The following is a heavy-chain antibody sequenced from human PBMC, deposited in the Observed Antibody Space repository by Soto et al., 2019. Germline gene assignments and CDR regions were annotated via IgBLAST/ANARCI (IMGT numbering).Heavy chain of an antibody. CDR3: ARDLGNAGTNWFDP. CDR2: INPSGGST. J-gene: IGHJ5*02. V-gene: IGHV1-8*01. CDR1: GYTFTSYD. Sequence: GASVKVSCKASGYTFTSYDINGVRQATGQGLEWMGIINPSGGSTGYAQKFQGRVTMTRNTSTSTVYMELSSLRSEDTAVYYCARDLGNAGTNWFDPWGQGTLVTVSS.